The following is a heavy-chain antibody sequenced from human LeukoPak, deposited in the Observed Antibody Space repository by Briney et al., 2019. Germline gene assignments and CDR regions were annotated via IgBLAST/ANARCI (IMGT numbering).Heavy chain of an antibody. V-gene: IGHV1-18*01. Sequence: ASVTLSCKPSGYTFSKYGISWVRQAPGQGLEWMGWITAYNGNRLYAQRFQGRITLTTDTSTSTSYMELRSLEYDDTAIYYCARDNDKVVDHWGQGTLVTVSS. J-gene: IGHJ4*01. CDR2: ITAYNGNR. D-gene: IGHD1-1*01. CDR3: ARDNDKVVDH. CDR1: GYTFSKYG.